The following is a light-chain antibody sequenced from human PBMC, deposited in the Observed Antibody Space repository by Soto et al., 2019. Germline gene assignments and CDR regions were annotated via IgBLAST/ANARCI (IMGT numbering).Light chain of an antibody. Sequence: QSVLTQPASVSGAPGQAITISCTGTSSDVGAYIYVSWYQHHPGKAPKVMIYEVTNRPSGVSDRFSGSESGNTASLTISGLQAEDEADYYCCSYTSSRTYGFGTGTKVTVL. CDR2: EVT. V-gene: IGLV2-14*01. CDR3: CSYTSSRTYG. J-gene: IGLJ1*01. CDR1: SSDVGAYIY.